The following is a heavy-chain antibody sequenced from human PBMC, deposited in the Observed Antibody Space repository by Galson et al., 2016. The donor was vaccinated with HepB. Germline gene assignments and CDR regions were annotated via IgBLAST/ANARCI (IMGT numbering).Heavy chain of an antibody. J-gene: IGHJ3*02. CDR1: GYTFTRFF. D-gene: IGHD5-12*01. CDR2: VDPAGLTT. Sequence: SVKVSCKASGYTFTRFFIHWVRQVPGQGLEWMGIVDPAGLTTEYAQRFQDRLTMAGDTSTSTVHMELSGLTSADTAMYYCARDALLDGYSGYEGAFDIWGHGTMVTVPS. CDR3: ARDALLDGYSGYEGAFDI. V-gene: IGHV1-46*01.